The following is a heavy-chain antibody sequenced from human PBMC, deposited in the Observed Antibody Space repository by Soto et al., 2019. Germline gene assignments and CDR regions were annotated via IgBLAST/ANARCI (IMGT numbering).Heavy chain of an antibody. V-gene: IGHV4-31*03. J-gene: IGHJ4*02. CDR2: IYYSGTT. CDR1: GGSVSSGGYY. CDR3: ARRALPQCINGVCYKDGFWDY. D-gene: IGHD2-8*01. Sequence: QVHLQESDPGLVKPSQTLALTCTVSGGSVSSGGYYWSWIRQHPGTSLEWIGYIYYSGTTYFNPSLKSRASISLDTSKNEFSLKLTSVTAADTAVYYCARRALPQCINGVCYKDGFWDYWGQGALVTVAS.